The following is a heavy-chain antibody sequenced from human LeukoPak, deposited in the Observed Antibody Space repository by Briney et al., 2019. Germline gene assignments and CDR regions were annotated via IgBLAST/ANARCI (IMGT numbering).Heavy chain of an antibody. CDR2: ISVSGGST. Sequence: GGSLRLSCAASGFTFSSYGMSWVRQAPGKGLEWVSDISVSGGSTYYADSVKGRFTISRDNSKNPLYLQMNSLRAEDTAVYYCARKAGYYYGSGDYWGQGTLVTVSS. D-gene: IGHD3-10*01. CDR1: GFTFSSYG. V-gene: IGHV3-23*01. CDR3: ARKAGYYYGSGDY. J-gene: IGHJ4*02.